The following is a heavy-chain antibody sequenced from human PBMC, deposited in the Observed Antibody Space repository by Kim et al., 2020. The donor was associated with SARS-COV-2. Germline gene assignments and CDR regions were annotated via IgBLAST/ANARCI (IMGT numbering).Heavy chain of an antibody. CDR2: INHSGST. J-gene: IGHJ6*02. CDR3: ARGRSGWEQQLVSSYYYYGMDV. V-gene: IGHV4-34*01. D-gene: IGHD6-13*01. Sequence: SETLSLTCAVYGGSFSGYYWRWIRQPPGKGLEWIGEINHSGSTNYNPSLKSRVTISVDTSKNQFSLKLSSVTAADTAVYYCARGRSGWEQQLVSSYYYYGMDVWGQGTTVTVS. CDR1: GGSFSGYY.